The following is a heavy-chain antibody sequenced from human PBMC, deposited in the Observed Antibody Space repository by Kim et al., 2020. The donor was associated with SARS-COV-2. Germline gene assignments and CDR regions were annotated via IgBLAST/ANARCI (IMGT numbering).Heavy chain of an antibody. V-gene: IGHV3-23*01. Sequence: YADSVKGRFTNSRDESKTTLYLQRNSLRAEDTAVYYCAKNAGTAAEYYFDYWGQGTLATVSS. J-gene: IGHJ4*02. D-gene: IGHD6-13*01. CDR3: AKNAGTAAEYYFDY.